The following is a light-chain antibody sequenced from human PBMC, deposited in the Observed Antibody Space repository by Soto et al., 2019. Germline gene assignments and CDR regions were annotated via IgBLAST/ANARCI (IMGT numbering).Light chain of an antibody. J-gene: IGLJ3*02. CDR3: QVWDTVSDWV. CDR2: EVS. V-gene: IGLV2-14*01. Sequence: QSALTQPASVSGSPGQSITFSCTGTSSDVGGYNYVSWYQHHPGKAPKLMIYEVSNRPSGVSNRFSGSKSGNVATLTISRVEAGDEADYYCQVWDTVSDWVFGGGTKLTVL. CDR1: SSDVGGYNY.